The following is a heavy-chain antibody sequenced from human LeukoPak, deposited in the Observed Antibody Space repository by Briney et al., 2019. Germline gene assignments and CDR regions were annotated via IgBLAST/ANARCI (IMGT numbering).Heavy chain of an antibody. CDR1: GFTFSSYW. CDR3: ARAFLERDFDY. D-gene: IGHD2/OR15-2a*01. V-gene: IGHV3-7*01. J-gene: IGHJ4*02. CDR2: IKQDGSEK. Sequence: GGSLRLSCAASGFTFSSYWMSWVRQAAGKGLEWVANIKQDGSEKYYVDSVKGRFTISRDNAKNSLYLQMNSLRAEDTAVYYCARAFLERDFDYWGQGTLVTVSS.